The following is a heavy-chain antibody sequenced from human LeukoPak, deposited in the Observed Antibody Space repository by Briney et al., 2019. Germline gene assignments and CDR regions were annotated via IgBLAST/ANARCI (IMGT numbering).Heavy chain of an antibody. CDR3: ARIIAAAGTWVDY. D-gene: IGHD6-13*01. CDR2: IYPGDSDT. CDR1: GYSFTSYW. V-gene: IGHV5-51*01. Sequence: GEPLKISCKGSGYSFTSYWIGWVRQMPGKGLEGMGIIYPGDSDTGYSPSFQGQVTISADKSISTAYLQWSSLKASDTAMYYRARIIAAAGTWVDYWGQGTLVTVSS. J-gene: IGHJ4*02.